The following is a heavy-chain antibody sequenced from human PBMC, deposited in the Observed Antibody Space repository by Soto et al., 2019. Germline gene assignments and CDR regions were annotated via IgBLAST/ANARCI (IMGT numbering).Heavy chain of an antibody. J-gene: IGHJ4*02. CDR2: IHTGNGNT. CDR1: GYTFTSYA. CDR3: AGDPGGGSWYGAY. Sequence: QVQLVQSGAEVKKPGASVKVSCKTSGYTFTSYAMHWVRQAPGQRLEWMGWIHTGNGNTRFSQNFQGRVTITRDTSASAAYLGLSSLRSDDTAVYYCAGDPGGGSWYGAYWGQGTLVTVSS. V-gene: IGHV1-3*04. D-gene: IGHD6-13*01.